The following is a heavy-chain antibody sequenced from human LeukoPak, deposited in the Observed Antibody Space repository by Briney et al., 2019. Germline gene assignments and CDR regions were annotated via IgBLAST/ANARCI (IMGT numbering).Heavy chain of an antibody. Sequence: SETLSLTCAVYGGSFSGYYWSWIRQPPGKGLEWIGEINHSGSTNYNPSLKSRVTMSVDTSKNQFSLKLSSVTAADTAVYYCARAPPRIRAAAGGDYWGQGTLVTVSS. CDR2: INHSGST. D-gene: IGHD6-13*01. CDR1: GGSFSGYY. V-gene: IGHV4-34*01. J-gene: IGHJ4*02. CDR3: ARAPPRIRAAAGGDY.